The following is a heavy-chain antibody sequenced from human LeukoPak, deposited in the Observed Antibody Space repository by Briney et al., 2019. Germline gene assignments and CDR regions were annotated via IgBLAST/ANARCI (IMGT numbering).Heavy chain of an antibody. J-gene: IGHJ6*03. CDR3: ARDYIYGSGSSHRGYYYYMDV. CDR1: GFTFSDYH. CDR2: ISSSGSTI. V-gene: IGHV3-11*01. D-gene: IGHD3-10*01. Sequence: GGSLRLSCAASGFTFSDYHMSWIRQAPGKGLEWVSYISSSGSTIYYADSVKGRFTISRDNAKNSVYLQMNSLRAEDTAVYYCARDYIYGSGSSHRGYYYYMDVWGEGTTVTVSS.